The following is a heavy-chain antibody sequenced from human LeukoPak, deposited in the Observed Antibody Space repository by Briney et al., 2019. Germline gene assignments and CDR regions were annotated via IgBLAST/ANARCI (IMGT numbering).Heavy chain of an antibody. CDR1: GFTFSNAW. V-gene: IGHV3-15*01. CDR2: IKSKTDGGTT. J-gene: IGHJ6*03. Sequence: GGSLRLSCAASGFTFSNAWMSWVRQAPGKGLEWVGCIKSKTDGGTTDYAAPVKGRFTITRDDSKNMLYLKMNSLKTEDTAVYYCTTPKSYYYYYMDVWGKGTTVTVSS. CDR3: TTPKSYYYYYMDV.